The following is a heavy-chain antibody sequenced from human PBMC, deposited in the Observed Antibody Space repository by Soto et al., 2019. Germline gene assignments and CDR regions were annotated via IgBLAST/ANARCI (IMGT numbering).Heavy chain of an antibody. CDR3: AKVHDYFFDRGTQNWFDL. V-gene: IGHV3-23*01. J-gene: IGHJ5*02. CDR1: GFTFSNYP. D-gene: IGHD3-22*01. Sequence: EGSLRLSCAASGFTFSNYPMSWVRQAPGKGLEWVSSVSGGGRITYYADSVRGRFTISRDNSKNTLYLQINSLRAEDTGDYYCAKVHDYFFDRGTQNWFDLWCHGTLVSLFS. CDR2: VSGGGRIT.